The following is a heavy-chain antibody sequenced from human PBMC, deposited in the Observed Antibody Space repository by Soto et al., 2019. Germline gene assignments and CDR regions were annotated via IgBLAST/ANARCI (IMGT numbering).Heavy chain of an antibody. CDR1: GDSISTFY. CDR2: VYYTGST. V-gene: IGHV4-59*01. CDR3: ARGRTVRNYADDSSDYFYFFGY. D-gene: IGHD3-22*01. Sequence: SETLSLTCTVSGDSISTFYWGWMRQSPGKELEWIGYVYYTGSTNYNPSLKSRVTISVDRSKNQFSLKLTSANAADTAVYYCARGRTVRNYADDSSDYFYFFGYWGQGTQVTVSS. J-gene: IGHJ4*02.